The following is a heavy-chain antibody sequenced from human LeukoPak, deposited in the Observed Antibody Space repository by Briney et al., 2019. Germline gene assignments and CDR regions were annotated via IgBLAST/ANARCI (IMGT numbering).Heavy chain of an antibody. CDR1: GVTFSSYG. CDR3: TTKVIRGNSGDDYDD. CDR2: ISSDGNDK. Sequence: GGSLRLSCAASGVTFSSYGMHWVRQAPGKGLEWVALISSDGNDKLYGDSVKGRFTISRDDSKSTLYLQMNSLRAEDTAVYYCTTKVIRGNSGDDYDDWVQGTLVTVSS. V-gene: IGHV3-30*03. J-gene: IGHJ4*02. D-gene: IGHD5-12*01.